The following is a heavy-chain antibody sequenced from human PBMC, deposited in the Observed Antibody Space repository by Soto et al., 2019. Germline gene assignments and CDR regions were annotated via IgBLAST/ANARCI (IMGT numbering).Heavy chain of an antibody. CDR3: ARGGGEVRY. D-gene: IGHD3-10*01. J-gene: IGHJ4*02. V-gene: IGHV4-34*01. CDR1: GGSFSGHY. CDR2: INHVGNT. Sequence: QVQLQQWGAGLLKPSETLSLTCAVFGGSFSGHYWSWIRQPPGKGLEWVGKINHVGNTKYNPSLKSRVTISLDTSKTQFSLKLSSVTAADPAVYYCARGGGEVRYWGQGTLVTVSS.